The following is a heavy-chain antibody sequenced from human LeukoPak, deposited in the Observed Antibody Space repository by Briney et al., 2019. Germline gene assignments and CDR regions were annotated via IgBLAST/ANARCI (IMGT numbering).Heavy chain of an antibody. CDR1: GGSISTYY. CDR2: IYASGNT. J-gene: IGHJ6*03. V-gene: IGHV4-4*07. Sequence: SETLSLTCTVSGGSISTYYWSCIRQPAGKGLEWIGRIYASGNTKYSPSLKSRVAMSVDTSKNQFSLKLNSVTAADTAVYYCARDRGYYMDVWGKGTTVTVSS. CDR3: ARDRGYYMDV.